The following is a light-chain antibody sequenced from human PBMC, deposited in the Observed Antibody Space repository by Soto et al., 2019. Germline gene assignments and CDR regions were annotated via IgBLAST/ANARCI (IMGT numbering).Light chain of an antibody. CDR2: EVS. CDR1: SSDVGGYNY. Sequence: QSALPQPASVSGSPGQSITISCTGTSSDVGGYNYVSWYQQHPGKAPKLMIYEVSNRPSGVSNRFSGSKSGNTASLTISGLQAEDEADYYCSSYTSSSTPDVFGTGTKLTVL. V-gene: IGLV2-14*01. J-gene: IGLJ1*01. CDR3: SSYTSSSTPDV.